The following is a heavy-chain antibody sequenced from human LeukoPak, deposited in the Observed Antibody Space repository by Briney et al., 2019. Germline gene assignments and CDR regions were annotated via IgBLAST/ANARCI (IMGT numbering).Heavy chain of an antibody. CDR1: GYTFTGYY. CDR2: INPSGGST. CDR3: AXXQSGQWELRSGWWFDP. Sequence: ASVKVSCKASGYTFTGYYMHWVRQAPGQGLEWMGIINPSGGSTFYAQKFQGRVTMTRDISTTTDYMELSSLRSDDTAVYYCAXXQSGQWELRSGWWFDPWGQGTLVTVSS. J-gene: IGHJ5*02. V-gene: IGHV1-46*01. D-gene: IGHD1-26*01.